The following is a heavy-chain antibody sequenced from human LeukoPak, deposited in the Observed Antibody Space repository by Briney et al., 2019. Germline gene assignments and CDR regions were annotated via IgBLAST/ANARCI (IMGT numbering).Heavy chain of an antibody. J-gene: IGHJ5*02. V-gene: IGHV3-7*01. Sequence: GGSLRPSCAASGFTFSSYWMSWVRQAPGKGLEWVANIKQDGSEKYYVDSVKGRFTISRDNTKNSLYLQMNSLRAEDTAVYYCARDHIVATIQDNWFDPWGQGTLVTVSS. D-gene: IGHD5-12*01. CDR2: IKQDGSEK. CDR1: GFTFSSYW. CDR3: ARDHIVATIQDNWFDP.